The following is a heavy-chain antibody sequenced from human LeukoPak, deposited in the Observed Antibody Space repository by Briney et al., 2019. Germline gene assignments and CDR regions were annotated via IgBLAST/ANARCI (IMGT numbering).Heavy chain of an antibody. V-gene: IGHV3-49*04. J-gene: IGHJ6*02. CDR3: TRGPILLWIHNGMDV. CDR1: GFTFSSYW. Sequence: GGSLRLSCAASGFTFSSYWMSWVRQAPGEGLEWVGFIRSKAYGGTTGYAASVKGRFIISRDDSKGIAYLQMNSLQTEDTAIYYCTRGPILLWIHNGMDVWGQGTTVAVFS. D-gene: IGHD3-10*01. CDR2: IRSKAYGGTT.